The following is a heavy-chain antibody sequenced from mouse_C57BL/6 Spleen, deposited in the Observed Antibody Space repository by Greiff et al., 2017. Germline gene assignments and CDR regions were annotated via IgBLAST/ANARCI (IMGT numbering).Heavy chain of an antibody. J-gene: IGHJ4*01. D-gene: IGHD1-3*01. CDR3: ARSVAHYAMDY. V-gene: IGHV7-3*01. Sequence: EVQVVESGGGLVQPGGSLSLSCAASGFTFTDYYMSWVRQPPGKALEWLGFIRNKANGYTTEYSASVKGRFTISRDNSQSILYLQMNALRAEASATYYCARSVAHYAMDYWGQGTSVTVSS. CDR2: IRNKANGYTT. CDR1: GFTFTDYY.